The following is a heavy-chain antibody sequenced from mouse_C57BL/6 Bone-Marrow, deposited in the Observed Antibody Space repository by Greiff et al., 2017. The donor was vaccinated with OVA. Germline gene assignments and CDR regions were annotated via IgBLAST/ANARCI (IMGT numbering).Heavy chain of an antibody. D-gene: IGHD1-1*01. CDR3: ARYKGRVAVDYFDY. CDR1: GFTFTNYY. Sequence: EVKLVESGGGLVQPGDSLSLSCAASGFTFTNYYMSWVRQPPGKALEWLAFIRNKPNGSTTEYSASVNGRFTISRDNSQSILYLQMNALRAEDIATYYCARYKGRVAVDYFDYWGQGTALTVSS. J-gene: IGHJ2*01. CDR2: IRNKPNGSTT. V-gene: IGHV7-3*01.